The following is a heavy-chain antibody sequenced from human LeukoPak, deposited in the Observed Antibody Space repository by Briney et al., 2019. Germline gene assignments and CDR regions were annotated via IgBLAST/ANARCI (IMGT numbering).Heavy chain of an antibody. V-gene: IGHV4-38-2*02. CDR3: ASIDPYCGGDCYSGFDY. D-gene: IGHD2-21*02. CDR1: GYSLSSGYY. CDR2: IYHSGST. Sequence: SETLSLTCTVSGYSLSSGYYWGWIRQPPGKGLEWIGSIYHSGSTYYNPSLKSRVTISVDTSKNQFSLKLSSVTAADTAVYYCASIDPYCGGDCYSGFDYWGQGTLVTVSS. J-gene: IGHJ4*02.